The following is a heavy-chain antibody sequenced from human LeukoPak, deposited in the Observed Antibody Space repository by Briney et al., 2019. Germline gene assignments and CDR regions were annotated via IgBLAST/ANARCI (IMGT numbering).Heavy chain of an antibody. CDR3: ATYGDGYNVDYYYYGMDV. CDR1: GGTFSSYA. V-gene: IGHV1-69*13. CDR2: IIPIFGTA. D-gene: IGHD5-24*01. J-gene: IGHJ6*02. Sequence: SVKVSCKASGGTFSSYAISWVRQAPGQGLEWMGGIIPIFGTANYAQKFQGRVTITADESTSTAYMELSSLRSEDTAVYYCATYGDGYNVDYYYYGMDVWGQGTTVTVSS.